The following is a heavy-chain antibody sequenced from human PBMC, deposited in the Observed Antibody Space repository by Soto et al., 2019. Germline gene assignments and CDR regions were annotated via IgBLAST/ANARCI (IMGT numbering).Heavy chain of an antibody. CDR1: GGSFSGYY. J-gene: IGHJ4*02. D-gene: IGHD1-26*01. CDR3: ARDREWEPSQEGFDY. Sequence: SETLSLTCAVYGGSFSGYYWSWIRQPPGKGLEWIGEINHSGSTNYNPSLKSRVTISVDTSKNQFSLKLSSVTAADTAVYYCARDREWEPSQEGFDYWGLGTPVTVSS. CDR2: INHSGST. V-gene: IGHV4-34*01.